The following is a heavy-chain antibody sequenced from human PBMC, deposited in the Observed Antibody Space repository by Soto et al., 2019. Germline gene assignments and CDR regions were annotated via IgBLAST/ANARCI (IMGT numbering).Heavy chain of an antibody. CDR3: ARQAGGNSPNLFDP. CDR2: ISYDGSNK. V-gene: IGHV3-30-3*01. CDR1: GFTFSSYA. D-gene: IGHD2-21*02. Sequence: SLRLSCAASGFTFSSYAMHWVRQAPGKGLEWVAVISYDGSNKYYADSVKGRFTISRDNSKNTLYLQMNSLRAEDTAVYYCARQAGGNSPNLFDPWGQGTLVTVSS. J-gene: IGHJ5*02.